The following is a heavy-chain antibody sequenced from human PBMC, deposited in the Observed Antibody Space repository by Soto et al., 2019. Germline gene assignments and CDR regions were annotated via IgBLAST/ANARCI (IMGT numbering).Heavy chain of an antibody. CDR2: ISGRGENT. V-gene: IGHV3-23*01. Sequence: EEQLLESGGGLVQRGGSLRLSCAASGFTFSVFAMSWVHQAPGRGLELVSTISGRGENTYYADSVKGRFTISRDNSKNTLNLQMNSLRGEDTAVYYCAKDRGTGDYGVNAVELWGQGTMVTVSS. CDR3: AKDRGTGDYGVNAVEL. D-gene: IGHD4-17*01. CDR1: GFTFSVFA. J-gene: IGHJ3*01.